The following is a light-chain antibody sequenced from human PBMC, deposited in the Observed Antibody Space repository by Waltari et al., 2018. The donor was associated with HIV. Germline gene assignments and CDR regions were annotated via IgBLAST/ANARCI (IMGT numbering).Light chain of an antibody. Sequence: MMQSPDILPVSPGEGVTLTCRASQSVNTNVPWYQQRPGQAPRLLIYGASTRAAGFPARFSGGGSGTEFTLTISSLQSEDFALYFCHQYNNWPYTFGQGTKLDIK. CDR2: GAS. J-gene: IGKJ2*01. CDR1: QSVNTN. V-gene: IGKV3-15*01. CDR3: HQYNNWPYT.